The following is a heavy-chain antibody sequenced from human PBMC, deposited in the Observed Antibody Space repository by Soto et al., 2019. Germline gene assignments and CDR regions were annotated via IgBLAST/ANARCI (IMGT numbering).Heavy chain of an antibody. J-gene: IGHJ6*02. D-gene: IGHD3-3*01. Sequence: GGSLRLSCAASGFTFSIYAMSWVRQAPGKGLEWVSGIGGGNDDTYYADSVKGRFTISRDNSKSTLSLQMNGLRAEDTAVYYCAKHWGYYDFWSLSYGMDVWGQGTTVTVSS. CDR3: AKHWGYYDFWSLSYGMDV. CDR2: IGGGNDDT. V-gene: IGHV3-23*01. CDR1: GFTFSIYA.